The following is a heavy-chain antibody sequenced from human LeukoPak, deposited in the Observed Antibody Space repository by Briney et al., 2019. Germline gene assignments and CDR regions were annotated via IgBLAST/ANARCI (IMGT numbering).Heavy chain of an antibody. J-gene: IGHJ3*02. Sequence: ASVKVSCKASGYTFTSYGISWVRQAPGQGLEWMGWINPNSGGTNYAQKFQGRVTMTRDTSISTAYMELSRLRSDDTAVYYCARDLTGSAFDIWGQGTMVTVSS. V-gene: IGHV1-2*02. CDR3: ARDLTGSAFDI. CDR1: GYTFTSYG. CDR2: INPNSGGT.